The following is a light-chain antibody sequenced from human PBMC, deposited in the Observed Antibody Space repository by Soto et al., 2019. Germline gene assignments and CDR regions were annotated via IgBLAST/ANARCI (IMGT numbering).Light chain of an antibody. CDR1: SSDVGVYNY. Sequence: QSALTQPASVSGSPGQSITISCTGTSSDVGVYNYVSWYQQHPGKVPQLMIYEVSRRSSGVSSRFSGSKSGNTASLTISGLQADDEADYYCSSFTTTNTVIFGGGTKVTVL. V-gene: IGLV2-14*01. J-gene: IGLJ2*01. CDR2: EVS. CDR3: SSFTTTNTVI.